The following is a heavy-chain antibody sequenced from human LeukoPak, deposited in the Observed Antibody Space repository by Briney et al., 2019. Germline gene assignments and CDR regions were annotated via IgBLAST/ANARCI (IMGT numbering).Heavy chain of an antibody. CDR3: ARSRGRKVTPFDY. Sequence: SETLSLTCTVSGGSISTYYWSWIRQPPGKGLEWIGYIYTSGSTDYNPSLKGRVTISLDTSNNQFSLNLNSVTAADTAVYYCARSRGRKVTPFDYWGQGILVTVSS. CDR1: GGSISTYY. V-gene: IGHV4-4*09. J-gene: IGHJ4*02. D-gene: IGHD3-10*01. CDR2: IYTSGST.